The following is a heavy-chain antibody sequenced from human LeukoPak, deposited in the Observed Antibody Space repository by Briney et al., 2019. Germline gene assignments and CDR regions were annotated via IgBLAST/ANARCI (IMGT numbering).Heavy chain of an antibody. V-gene: IGHV3-30*18. CDR1: GFTFSSYG. CDR3: AKGLSSGYYFSDY. J-gene: IGHJ4*02. D-gene: IGHD3-22*01. CDR2: ISYDGSHK. Sequence: SGGSLRLSCAAAGFTFSSYGMHRVRQAPGKGQEWVAVISYDGSHKYYADSVKGRFTISRDNSKNTLYLRMNSLRAEDTGVYYCAKGLSSGYYFSDYWGQGTLVTVSS.